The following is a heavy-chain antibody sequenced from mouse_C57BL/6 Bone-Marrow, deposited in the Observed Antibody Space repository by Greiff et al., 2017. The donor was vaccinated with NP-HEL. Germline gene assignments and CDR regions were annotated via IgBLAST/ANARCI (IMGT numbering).Heavy chain of an antibody. V-gene: IGHV1-78*01. CDR2: IYPRDGST. CDR1: GYTFTDHS. CDR3: ARWSTVDYFDY. D-gene: IGHD1-1*01. J-gene: IGHJ2*01. Sequence: VQLQQSDAELVKPGASVKISCKASGYTFTDHSIHWMKQRPEQGLEWIGYIYPRDGSTKYNEKFKGKATLTVDKSSSTAYMQLNSLTSEDSAVYFCARWSTVDYFDYWGQGTTLTVSS.